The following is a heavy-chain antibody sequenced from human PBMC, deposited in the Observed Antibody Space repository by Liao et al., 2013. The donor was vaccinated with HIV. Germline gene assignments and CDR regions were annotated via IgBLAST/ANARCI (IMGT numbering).Heavy chain of an antibody. CDR1: GGSFNSYY. CDR2: VNHGGST. V-gene: IGHV4-34*01. D-gene: IGHD1-14*01. CDR3: ARGRGDNILYYYMDV. J-gene: IGHJ6*03. Sequence: QVQLQQWGAGLLKPSETLSLNCTVYGGSFNSYYWSWIRQSPREGTWSGWGKVNHGGSTKYNPSLKSRLTVSVDLSKNQFALKLTTVTAADTAVYYCARGRGDNILYYYMDVWAKGTTVTVSS.